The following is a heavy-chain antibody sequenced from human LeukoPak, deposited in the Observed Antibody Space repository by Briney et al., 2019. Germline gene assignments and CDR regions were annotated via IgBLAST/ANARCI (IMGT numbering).Heavy chain of an antibody. V-gene: IGHV1-8*03. D-gene: IGHD3-3*01. CDR2: MNPNSGNT. Sequence: GASVKVSCKASGYTFTSYDINWVRQATGQGLEWMGWMNPNSGNTGYAQKFQGRVTITRNTSISTAYMELSSLRSEDTAVYYCARASLIFGVDRYYYYYMDVWGKGTTVTVSS. J-gene: IGHJ6*03. CDR3: ARASLIFGVDRYYYYYMDV. CDR1: GYTFTSYD.